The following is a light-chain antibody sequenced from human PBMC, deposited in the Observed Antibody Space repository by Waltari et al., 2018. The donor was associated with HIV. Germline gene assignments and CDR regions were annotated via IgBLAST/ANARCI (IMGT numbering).Light chain of an antibody. CDR3: CSYSGTGVV. CDR2: EVS. J-gene: IGLJ2*01. Sequence: QSALTQPASVSGSPGQSITISCPGTSSDVGAYNPVSWYQTYPGKAPTLMIFEVSKRPSGVSDRFSGSRSGNTASLTISGLQTEDEGDYYCCSYSGTGVVFGGGTKVTVL. V-gene: IGLV2-23*02. CDR1: SSDVGAYNP.